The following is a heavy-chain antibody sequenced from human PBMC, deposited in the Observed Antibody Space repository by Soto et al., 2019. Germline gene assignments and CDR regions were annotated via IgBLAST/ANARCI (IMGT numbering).Heavy chain of an antibody. CDR1: GYTFTSYG. J-gene: IGHJ4*01. V-gene: IGHV1-18*01. D-gene: IGHD3-16*02. Sequence: ASVKVSCKASGYTFTSYGISWVRQAPGQGLEWMGWISAYNGNTNYAQKLQGRVTMTTDTSTSTAYMELRSLRSDDTAVYYCARVPLVMTFGGVIAPSAPFDYWS. CDR3: ARVPLVMTFGGVIAPSAPFDY. CDR2: ISAYNGNT.